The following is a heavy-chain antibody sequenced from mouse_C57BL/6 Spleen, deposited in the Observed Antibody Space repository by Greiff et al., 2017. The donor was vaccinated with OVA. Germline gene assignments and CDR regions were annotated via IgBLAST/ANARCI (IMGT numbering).Heavy chain of an antibody. CDR1: GYAFSSSW. D-gene: IGHD2-5*01. V-gene: IGHV1-82*01. Sequence: QVQLKQSGPELVKPGASVKISCKASGYAFSSSWMNWVKQRPGKGLEWIGRIYPGDGDTNYNGKFKGKATLTADKSSSTAYMQLSSLTSEDSAVYFCAQDSNWYFDVWGTGTTVTVSS. J-gene: IGHJ1*03. CDR2: IYPGDGDT. CDR3: AQDSNWYFDV.